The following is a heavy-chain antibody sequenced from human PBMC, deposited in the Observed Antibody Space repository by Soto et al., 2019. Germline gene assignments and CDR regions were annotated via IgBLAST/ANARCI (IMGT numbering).Heavy chain of an antibody. CDR3: ARHVDIAVAPHRQYYYYYMDV. Sequence: PSETLSLTCTVSGGSISSGDYSWSWVRQSPGKGREWIGYIYYSGSTNYNPSLKSRVTISVDTSKNQFSLKLSSVTAADTAVYYCARHVDIAVAPHRQYYYYYMDVWGKGTTVTVSS. D-gene: IGHD6-19*01. CDR2: IYYSGST. CDR1: GGSISSGDYS. V-gene: IGHV4-61*08. J-gene: IGHJ6*03.